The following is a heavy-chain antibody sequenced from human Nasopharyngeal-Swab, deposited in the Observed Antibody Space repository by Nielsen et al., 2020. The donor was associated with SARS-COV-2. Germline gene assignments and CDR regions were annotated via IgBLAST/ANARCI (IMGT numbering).Heavy chain of an antibody. V-gene: IGHV4-34*01. CDR3: ARQPGNYDYVWGSYRPDGAFDF. J-gene: IGHJ3*01. D-gene: IGHD3-16*02. Sequence: WIRQPPGKGLEWIGEINHSGSTDYNPSLKSRVTISVDTSENQFSLKLSSVTAADTAVYYCARQPGNYDYVWGSYRPDGAFDFWGQGTMVTVSS. CDR2: INHSGST.